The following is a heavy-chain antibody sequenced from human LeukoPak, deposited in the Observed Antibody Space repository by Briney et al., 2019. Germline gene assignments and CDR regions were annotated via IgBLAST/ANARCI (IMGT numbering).Heavy chain of an antibody. CDR2: ISTGGDI. D-gene: IGHD3-22*01. J-gene: IGHJ5*02. Sequence: SDTLSLTCAVSAGSICNCYCSWARQPPGKGPEFIGYISTGGDINCSPSLRSRATMSINPSNNQLSLTLTSVTTADTGVYFCVRGPGRGYDLEPWGQGSLVTVSS. CDR3: VRGPGRGYDLEP. V-gene: IGHV4-4*08. CDR1: AGSICNCY.